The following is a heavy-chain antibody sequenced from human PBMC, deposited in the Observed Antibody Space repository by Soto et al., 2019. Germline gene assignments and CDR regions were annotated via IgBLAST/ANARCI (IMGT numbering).Heavy chain of an antibody. Sequence: LRLSCAASGFTFSSYGMHWVRQAPGKGLEWVAVISYDGSNKYYADSVKGRFTISRDNSKNTLYLQMNSLRAEDTAVYYCAKDRRRWYAYYYGMDVWGQGTTVTVSS. CDR2: ISYDGSNK. D-gene: IGHD6-13*01. CDR1: GFTFSSYG. CDR3: AKDRRRWYAYYYGMDV. V-gene: IGHV3-30*18. J-gene: IGHJ6*02.